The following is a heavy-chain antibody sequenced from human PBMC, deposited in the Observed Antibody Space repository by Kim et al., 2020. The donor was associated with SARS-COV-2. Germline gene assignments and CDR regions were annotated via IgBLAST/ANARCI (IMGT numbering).Heavy chain of an antibody. J-gene: IGHJ3*02. CDR2: IYYSGST. Sequence: SQTLSLTCTVSGGSISSGNYYWSWIRQHPGKGLEWIGYIYYSGSTYYNPSLKSRVTISVDTSKNQFSLKLSSVTAADTAVYYCARAGITMIVVVSAFDIWGQGTMVTVSS. D-gene: IGHD3-22*01. CDR1: GGSISSGNYY. CDR3: ARAGITMIVVVSAFDI. V-gene: IGHV4-31*03.